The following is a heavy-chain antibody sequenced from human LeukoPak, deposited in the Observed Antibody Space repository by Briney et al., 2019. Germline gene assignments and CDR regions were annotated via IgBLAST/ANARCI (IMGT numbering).Heavy chain of an antibody. J-gene: IGHJ4*02. Sequence: GGTLRLSCAASGFTFISYGMSWVRQAPGKGLEWVTAISGSGGSTYYADSVKSRFTISRDNSKNTLYLQMNSLRAEDTAVYYCATLSPDIVVVPAAYFDYWGQGTLVTVSS. V-gene: IGHV3-23*01. CDR1: GFTFISYG. D-gene: IGHD2-2*01. CDR2: ISGSGGST. CDR3: ATLSPDIVVVPAAYFDY.